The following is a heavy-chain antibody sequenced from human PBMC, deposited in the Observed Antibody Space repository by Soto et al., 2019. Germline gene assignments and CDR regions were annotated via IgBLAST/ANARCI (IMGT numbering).Heavy chain of an antibody. CDR3: ARVYSSSSGFDY. Sequence: GGSLRLSCAASGFTVSSNYMSWVRQAPGKGLEWVSVIYSGGNTYYADSVKGRFTISRDNSKNTLYLQMNSLRAEDTAVYYCARVYSSSSGFDYWGQGTLVTVSS. CDR1: GFTVSSNY. J-gene: IGHJ4*02. V-gene: IGHV3-53*01. CDR2: IYSGGNT. D-gene: IGHD6-6*01.